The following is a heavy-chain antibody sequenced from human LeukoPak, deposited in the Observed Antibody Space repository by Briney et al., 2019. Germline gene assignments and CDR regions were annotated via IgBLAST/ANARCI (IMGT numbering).Heavy chain of an antibody. V-gene: IGHV3-30-3*01. J-gene: IGHJ4*02. CDR1: GFTFSSYA. CDR3: ARGGAVAVLYYFDY. D-gene: IGHD6-19*01. CDR2: ISYDGSNK. Sequence: GGSLRLSCAASGFTFSSYAMHWVRQAPGKGLEWVAVISYDGSNKYYPDSVKGRFTISRDNSKNTLYLQMNSLRAEDTAVYYCARGGAVAVLYYFDYWGQGTLVTVSS.